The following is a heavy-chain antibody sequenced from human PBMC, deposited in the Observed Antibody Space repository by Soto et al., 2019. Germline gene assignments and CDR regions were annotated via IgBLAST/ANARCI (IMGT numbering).Heavy chain of an antibody. CDR1: GYSISSGYY. CDR3: AVILTGYYPHFDY. Sequence: SETLSLTCAVSGYSISSGYYWGWIRQPPGKGLEWIGSIYHSGSTYYNPSLKSRVTISVDTSKNQFSLKLSSVTAADTAVYYCAVILTGYYPHFDYWGQGTLVT. CDR2: IYHSGST. J-gene: IGHJ4*02. V-gene: IGHV4-38-2*01. D-gene: IGHD3-9*01.